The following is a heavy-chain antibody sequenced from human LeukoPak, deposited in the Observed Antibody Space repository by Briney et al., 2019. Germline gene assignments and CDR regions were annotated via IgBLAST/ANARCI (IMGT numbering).Heavy chain of an antibody. D-gene: IGHD2-2*02. J-gene: IGHJ3*02. CDR3: ARDYDRYCSSTSCYSDAFDI. Sequence: SETLSLTCTVSGGSISSYYWSWIRQPAGKGLEWIGRIYTSGSTNYNPSLKSRVTMSVDTSKNQFSLKLSSVTAADTAVYYCARDYDRYCSSTSCYSDAFDIWGQGTMVTVSS. CDR2: IYTSGST. CDR1: GGSISSYY. V-gene: IGHV4-4*07.